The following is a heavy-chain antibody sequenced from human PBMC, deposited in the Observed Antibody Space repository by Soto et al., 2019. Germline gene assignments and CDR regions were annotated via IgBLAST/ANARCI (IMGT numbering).Heavy chain of an antibody. CDR2: FDPEDGET. Sequence: ASVKVSCKVSGYTLTELSMHWVRQAPGKGLEWMGGFDPEDGETIYAQKFQGRVTMTEDTSTDTAYMELSSLRSEDTAVYYCATGRGYCSGGSCLLYYYYYMDVWGKGTTVTVSS. J-gene: IGHJ6*03. D-gene: IGHD2-15*01. CDR3: ATGRGYCSGGSCLLYYYYYMDV. CDR1: GYTLTELS. V-gene: IGHV1-24*01.